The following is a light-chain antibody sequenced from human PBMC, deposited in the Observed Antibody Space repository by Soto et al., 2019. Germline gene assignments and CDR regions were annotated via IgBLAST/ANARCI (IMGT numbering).Light chain of an antibody. CDR3: SSYTTSNTWV. CDR1: SRDIGVYTF. CDR2: DVS. J-gene: IGLJ3*02. V-gene: IGLV2-14*01. Sequence: QSVPTQPASVSGSPGQSITISCAGTSRDIGVYTFVFWYQQHPGKAPKLVIHDVSNRPSGVSNRFSASKSGNTASLTISGLQAEDEADYYCSSYTTSNTWVFGGGTKLTVL.